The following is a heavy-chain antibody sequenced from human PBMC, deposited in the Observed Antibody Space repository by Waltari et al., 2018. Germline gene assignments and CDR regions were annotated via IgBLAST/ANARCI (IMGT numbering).Heavy chain of an antibody. CDR1: GYTFTSND. J-gene: IGHJ4*02. D-gene: IGHD2-2*01. Sequence: VQLVQSGAEVKKPGASVKVSCKASGYTFTSNDINWVRQATGQGPEWMGWINPNNGNTGYAQKFQGRVTLTRDTSKSTAYMELSSLRSEDTAVYYCARTICSSTDCDGFDYWGQGTLVTVSS. CDR3: ARTICSSTDCDGFDY. CDR2: INPNNGNT. V-gene: IGHV1-8*01.